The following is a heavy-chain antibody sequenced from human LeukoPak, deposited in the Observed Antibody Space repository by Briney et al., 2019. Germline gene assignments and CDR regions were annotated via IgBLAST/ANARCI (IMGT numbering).Heavy chain of an antibody. CDR1: GGTFNSHV. CDR3: ASHLYYDSSGYKYYFDY. V-gene: IGHV1-69*05. CDR2: IIPVFGTA. D-gene: IGHD3-22*01. J-gene: IGHJ4*02. Sequence: GASVKVSCKASGGTFNSHVISWLRQAPGQGLEWMGGIIPVFGTASYAEKFQGRVTITTDESTTTAYMETSSLTSEDTAVYYCASHLYYDSSGYKYYFDYWGQGTLVTVSS.